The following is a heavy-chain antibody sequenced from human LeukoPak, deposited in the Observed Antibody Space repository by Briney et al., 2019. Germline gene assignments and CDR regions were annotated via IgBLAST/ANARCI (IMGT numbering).Heavy chain of an antibody. V-gene: IGHV3-23*01. Sequence: GGSLRLSCAASGLTFSTYAMSWVRQAPGKGPEWVSTISGSGSSTYYADSVKGRFTISGDISKNTLYLQMNSLRDEDTAVYYCVKARYGSGTYSAFDIWGQGTMVTVSS. CDR2: ISGSGSST. J-gene: IGHJ3*02. CDR1: GLTFSTYA. CDR3: VKARYGSGTYSAFDI. D-gene: IGHD3-10*01.